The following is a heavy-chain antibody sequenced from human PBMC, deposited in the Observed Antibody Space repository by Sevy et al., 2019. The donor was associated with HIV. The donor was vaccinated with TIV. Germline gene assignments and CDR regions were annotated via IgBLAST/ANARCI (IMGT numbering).Heavy chain of an antibody. V-gene: IGHV3-33*06. CDR3: AKGLHYGSGSYYGGTDY. Sequence: GGSLRLSCAASGFTFSSHGMHWVRQAPGKGLEWVADTWYDGSNKYYADSVKGRFTISRDNSKSTLFLQINSLRAEDTAVYYCAKGLHYGSGSYYGGTDYWGQGTLVTVSS. CDR1: GFTFSSHG. J-gene: IGHJ4*02. CDR2: TWYDGSNK. D-gene: IGHD3-10*01.